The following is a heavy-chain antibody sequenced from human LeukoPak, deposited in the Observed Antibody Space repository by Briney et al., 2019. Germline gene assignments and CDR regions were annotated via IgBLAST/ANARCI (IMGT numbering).Heavy chain of an antibody. J-gene: IGHJ4*02. CDR1: GFTFSSYA. V-gene: IGHV3-30-3*01. CDR3: ARDLLARLLLDY. CDR2: ISYDGSNK. Sequence: GRSLRLSCAASGFTFSSYAMHWVRQAPGKGLEWVAVISYDGSNKYYADSVKGRFTTSRDNSKNTLYLQMNSLRAEDTAVYYCARDLLARLLLDYWGQGTLVTVSS. D-gene: IGHD2-21*02.